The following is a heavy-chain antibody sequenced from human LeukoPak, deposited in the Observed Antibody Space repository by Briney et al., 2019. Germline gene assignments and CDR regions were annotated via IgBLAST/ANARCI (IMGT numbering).Heavy chain of an antibody. V-gene: IGHV3-74*01. D-gene: IGHD4-23*01. CDR3: VRGKLVNAVGHFDN. CDR1: GFAFSNYW. Sequence: GGSLRLSCAASGFAFSNYWMHWVRQAPGKGLVWVSRINTDESHINYADSVKGRFTISRDNAKNTLYLQMNSLRVEDTGVYYCVRGKLVNAVGHFDNWGQGTLVTVSS. J-gene: IGHJ4*02. CDR2: INTDESHI.